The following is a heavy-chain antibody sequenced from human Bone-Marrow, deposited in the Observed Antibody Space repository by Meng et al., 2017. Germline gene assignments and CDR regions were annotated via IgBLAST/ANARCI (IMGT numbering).Heavy chain of an antibody. J-gene: IGHJ3*02. D-gene: IGHD2-15*01. CDR3: ARDGEYCSGGSCYSVPENDAFDI. CDR2: INHSGST. Sequence: SETLSLTCAVYGGSFSGYYWSWIRQPPGKGLEWIGEINHSGSTNYNPSLKSRVTISVDTSKNQFSLKLSSVTAADTAVYYCARDGEYCSGGSCYSVPENDAFDIWGQGKTV. CDR1: GGSFSGYY. V-gene: IGHV4-34*01.